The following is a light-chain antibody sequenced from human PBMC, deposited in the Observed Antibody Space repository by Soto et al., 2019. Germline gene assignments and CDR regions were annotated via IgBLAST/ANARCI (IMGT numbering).Light chain of an antibody. J-gene: IGKJ3*01. CDR3: QQRSNWLT. V-gene: IGKV3-11*01. CDR1: QSVSSY. Sequence: EIVLTQSPATLSLSPGERATLSCRASQSVSSYLAWYHQKPGQAPRLLIYDASNRATGIPARFSGSGSGTAFTLTISSLEPEDVAVYYCQQRSNWLTFGPGTKVDIK. CDR2: DAS.